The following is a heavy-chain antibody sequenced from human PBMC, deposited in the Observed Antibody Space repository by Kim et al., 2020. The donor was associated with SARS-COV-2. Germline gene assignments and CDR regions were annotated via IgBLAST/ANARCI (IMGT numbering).Heavy chain of an antibody. Sequence: PSLKSRVTISVDTSKNQFSLKLSSVTAADTAVYYCARLTSGYSSGWGLDYWGQGTLVTVSS. V-gene: IGHV4-39*01. D-gene: IGHD6-19*01. J-gene: IGHJ4*02. CDR3: ARLTSGYSSGWGLDY.